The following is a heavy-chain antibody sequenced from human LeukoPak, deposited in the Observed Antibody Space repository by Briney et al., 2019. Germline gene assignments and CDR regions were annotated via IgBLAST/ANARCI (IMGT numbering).Heavy chain of an antibody. CDR2: GGST. D-gene: IGHD2-15*01. J-gene: IGHJ4*02. Sequence: GGSTYYADSVKGRFTISRDNSKNTLYLQMSSPRAGDTAVYYCARGFCSGGSCYDFDYWGQGTLVTVSS. CDR3: ARGFCSGGSCYDFDY. V-gene: IGHV3-53*01.